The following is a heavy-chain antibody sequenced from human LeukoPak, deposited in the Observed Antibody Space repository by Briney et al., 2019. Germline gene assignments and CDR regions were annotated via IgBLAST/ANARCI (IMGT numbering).Heavy chain of an antibody. V-gene: IGHV1-18*01. D-gene: IGHD3-22*01. J-gene: IGHJ4*02. CDR2: ISAKNGNT. CDR1: GYTFTNYG. Sequence: VASVTVSCMASGYTFTNYGISWVRQAPGQGLQWMGWISAKNGNTKYAEKFQGRGTMTTDTSTNTAYMELRSLRSDDTAVYYCARDRQDYYDSSGYFDNWGQGTLVTVSS. CDR3: ARDRQDYYDSSGYFDN.